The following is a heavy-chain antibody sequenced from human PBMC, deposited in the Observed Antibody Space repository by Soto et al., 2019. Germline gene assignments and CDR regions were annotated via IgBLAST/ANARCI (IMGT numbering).Heavy chain of an antibody. D-gene: IGHD5-12*01. CDR2: IYWNDDK. CDR1: GFSLSTSGVG. CDR3: AHERFTVYSGYDWERFFDY. Sequence: SGPTLVKPTQTLTLTCTFSGFSLSTSGVGVGWIRQPPGKALEWLALIYWNDDKRYSPSLKSRLTITKDTSKNQVVLTMTNMDPVDTATYYCAHERFTVYSGYDWERFFDYWGQGTLVTVSS. V-gene: IGHV2-5*01. J-gene: IGHJ4*02.